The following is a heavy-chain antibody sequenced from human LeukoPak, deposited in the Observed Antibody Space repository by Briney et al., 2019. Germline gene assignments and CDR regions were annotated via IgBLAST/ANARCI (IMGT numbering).Heavy chain of an antibody. Sequence: GGSLRLSCAASGFTVSSNYMSWVRQAPGKGLEWVSVIYSGGSTYYADSVKGRFTISRDNSKNTLYLQMNSLRAEDTAVYYCAGLNGYCSGGSCPRVVNYWGQGTLVTVSS. CDR1: GFTVSSNY. CDR2: IYSGGST. J-gene: IGHJ4*02. V-gene: IGHV3-53*01. D-gene: IGHD2-15*01. CDR3: AGLNGYCSGGSCPRVVNY.